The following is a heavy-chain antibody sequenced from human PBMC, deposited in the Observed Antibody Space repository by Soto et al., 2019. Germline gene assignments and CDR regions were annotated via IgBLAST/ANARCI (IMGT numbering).Heavy chain of an antibody. D-gene: IGHD2-8*02. CDR2: IGSSSNYI. J-gene: IGHJ6*02. CDR1: GFTFTTYS. V-gene: IGHV3-21*06. Sequence: GGSLRLSCAASGFTFTTYSLTWVRQAPGKGLEWVASIGSSSNYIYYADSVKGRFTISRDNAKNSLFLQMNSLRAEDTAVYYCATLTYRTSDRCPNYYYVMDVWGQGTTVTVSS. CDR3: ATLTYRTSDRCPNYYYVMDV.